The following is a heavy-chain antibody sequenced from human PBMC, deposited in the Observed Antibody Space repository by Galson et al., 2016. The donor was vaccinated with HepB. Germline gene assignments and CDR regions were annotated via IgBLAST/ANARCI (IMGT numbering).Heavy chain of an antibody. CDR1: GYTFTGYY. CDR3: ARGSRRMSITIFGAVTLPSDAFDI. J-gene: IGHJ3*02. V-gene: IGHV1-2*04. CDR2: INPNSGGT. D-gene: IGHD3-3*01. Sequence: SVKVSCKASGYTFTGYYIHWMRQAPGQGLEWMGWINPNSGGTNYAQKFQAWVTMTSDTSISTAYMELRRLSSDDTAVYYCARGSRRMSITIFGAVTLPSDAFDIWGQGTMVTVSS.